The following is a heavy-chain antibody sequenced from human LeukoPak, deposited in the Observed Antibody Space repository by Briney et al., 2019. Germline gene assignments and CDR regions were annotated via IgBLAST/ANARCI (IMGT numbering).Heavy chain of an antibody. D-gene: IGHD5-18*01. CDR1: GGSISSGGYY. Sequence: PSQTLSLTCTVSGGSISSGGYYWSWIRQPPGKGLEWIGEINHSGSTNYNPSLKSRVTISVDTSKNQFSLKLSSVTAADTAVYYCARGGVDTAMVKAVRYFDYWGQGTLVTVSS. J-gene: IGHJ4*02. CDR2: INHSGST. V-gene: IGHV4-30-2*01. CDR3: ARGGVDTAMVKAVRYFDY.